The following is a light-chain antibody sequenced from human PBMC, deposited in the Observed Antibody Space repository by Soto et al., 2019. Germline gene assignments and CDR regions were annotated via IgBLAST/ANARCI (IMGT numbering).Light chain of an antibody. V-gene: IGLV1-40*01. J-gene: IGLJ2*01. CDR1: SSNIGAGYD. CDR3: QSYDSSLSAVL. CDR2: ANS. Sequence: QSVLTQPPSVSGAPGQRVTISCTGSSSNIGAGYDVHWYQQLPGTAPKFLIYANSNRPSGVPDRFSGSKSGTSASLVITGLQAEDEADYYCQSYDSSLSAVLFGGGTKVTVL.